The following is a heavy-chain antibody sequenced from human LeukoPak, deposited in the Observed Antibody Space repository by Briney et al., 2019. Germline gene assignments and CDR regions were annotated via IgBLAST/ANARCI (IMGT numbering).Heavy chain of an antibody. CDR1: GGSISSSSYY. Sequence: PSETLSLTCTVSGGSISSSSYYWGWIRQPPGKGLEWIGSIYYSGSTYYNPSLKSRVTISVDTSKNQFSLKLSSVTAADTAVYYCARAGRLYGSGSYYFKYYFGYWGQGTLVTVSS. CDR2: IYYSGST. V-gene: IGHV4-39*07. D-gene: IGHD3-10*01. J-gene: IGHJ4*02. CDR3: ARAGRLYGSGSYYFKYYFGY.